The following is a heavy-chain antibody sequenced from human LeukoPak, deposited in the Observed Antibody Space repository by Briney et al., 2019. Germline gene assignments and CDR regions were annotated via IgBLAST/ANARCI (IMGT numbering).Heavy chain of an antibody. D-gene: IGHD1-1*01. CDR2: IYPGDSDT. J-gene: IGHJ4*02. Sequence: GESLKISCKGSGCSFTNYWIGWVRQIPGKGLEWMGIIYPGDSDTRHSPSIQGQVTISADKSITTAYLQWSSLKASDTAIYYCARPRRAERDEDFWGQGTLVTVSS. CDR1: GCSFTNYW. CDR3: ARPRRAERDEDF. V-gene: IGHV5-51*01.